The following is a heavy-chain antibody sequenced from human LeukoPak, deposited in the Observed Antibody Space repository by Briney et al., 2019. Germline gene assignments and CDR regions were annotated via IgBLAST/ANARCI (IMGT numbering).Heavy chain of an antibody. D-gene: IGHD3-22*01. Sequence: GGSLRLSCAASGFTFSSYWMHWVRQAPGKGLVWVSRINSDGSSTSYADSVKGRFTISRDNAKNTLYLQMNSLRAEDTAVYYCAGVGMRGTMIVVREFDYWGQGTLVTVSS. CDR2: INSDGSST. V-gene: IGHV3-74*01. CDR3: AGVGMRGTMIVVREFDY. J-gene: IGHJ4*02. CDR1: GFTFSSYW.